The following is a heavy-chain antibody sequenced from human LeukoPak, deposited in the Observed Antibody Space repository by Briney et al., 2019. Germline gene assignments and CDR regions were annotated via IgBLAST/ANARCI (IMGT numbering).Heavy chain of an antibody. J-gene: IGHJ5*02. CDR3: ARDFYGSGSYYVTYNWFDP. CDR2: INHSGST. D-gene: IGHD3-10*01. Sequence: SETLSLTCAVYGGSFSGYYWSWIRQPPGKGLEWIGEINHSGSTNYNPSLKSRVTISVDTSKNQFSLKLSSVTAADTAVYYCARDFYGSGSYYVTYNWFDPWGQGTLVTVSS. V-gene: IGHV4-34*01. CDR1: GGSFSGYY.